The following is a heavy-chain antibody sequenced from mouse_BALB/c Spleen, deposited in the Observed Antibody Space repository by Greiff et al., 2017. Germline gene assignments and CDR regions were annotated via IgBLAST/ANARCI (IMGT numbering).Heavy chain of an antibody. J-gene: IGHJ4*01. D-gene: IGHD2-4*01. CDR3: TRDKDYDDAMDY. V-gene: IGHV5-6-4*01. Sequence: EVMLVESGGGLVKPGGSLKLSCAASGFTFSSYTMSWVRQTPEKRLEWVATISSGGSYTYYPDSVKGRFTISRDNAKNTLYLQMSSLKSEDTAMYYCTRDKDYDDAMDYWGQGTSVTVSS. CDR1: GFTFSSYT. CDR2: ISSGGSYT.